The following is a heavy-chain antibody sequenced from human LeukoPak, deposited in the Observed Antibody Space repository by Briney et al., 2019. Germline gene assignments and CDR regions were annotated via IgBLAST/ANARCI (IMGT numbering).Heavy chain of an antibody. Sequence: SETLSLTCAVYGGSFSGYYWSWIRQPPGKGLEWIGEINHSGSTNYNSSLKSRVTISVDTSKNQFSLKLSSVTAADTAVYYCARALAVAGLDYWGQGTLVTVSS. CDR1: GGSFSGYY. V-gene: IGHV4-34*01. CDR3: ARALAVAGLDY. D-gene: IGHD6-19*01. J-gene: IGHJ4*02. CDR2: INHSGST.